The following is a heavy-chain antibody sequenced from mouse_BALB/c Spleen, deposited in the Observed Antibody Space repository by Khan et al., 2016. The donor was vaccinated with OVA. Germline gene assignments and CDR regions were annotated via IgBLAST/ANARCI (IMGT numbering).Heavy chain of an antibody. CDR2: INSDGGYT. CDR1: GFTFSAYG. V-gene: IGHV5-6*01. J-gene: IGHJ3*01. Sequence: EVELVESGGDLVKSGGSLRLSCAASGFTFSAYGMAWVRQAPDNRLEWVATINSDGGYTYYPDTVKGRFTISRNNAENTLSLQMSSLKSEDTAIYYCASHLTGSFAYWGQGTLVTVSA. D-gene: IGHD4-1*01. CDR3: ASHLTGSFAY.